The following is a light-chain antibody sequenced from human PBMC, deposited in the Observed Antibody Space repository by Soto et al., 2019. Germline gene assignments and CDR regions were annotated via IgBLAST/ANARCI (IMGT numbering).Light chain of an antibody. Sequence: EVVMTQSPGTLSVTPGERATLSCRASQGLSSNLAWYQQKPGQAPRLLIYGASSRATGIPDRFSGSGSGTDFTLTISRLEPEDYAVYYCQQYGHSLWTFGQGTKVDIK. CDR2: GAS. CDR3: QQYGHSLWT. V-gene: IGKV3-20*01. CDR1: QGLSSN. J-gene: IGKJ1*01.